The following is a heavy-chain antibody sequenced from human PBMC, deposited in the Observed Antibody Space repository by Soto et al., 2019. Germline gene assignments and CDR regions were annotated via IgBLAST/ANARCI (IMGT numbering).Heavy chain of an antibody. D-gene: IGHD2-15*01. CDR2: ISYTGRTI. Sequence: GGALRLSCAASGFAFSDYYMAWIRQAPGKGLEWLSYISYTGRTIYYADSVEGRFTISRDNAKNSGDLQMNGLSAEDTAVYYCTRATCSGGSCLFIYWGRGTLVTVSS. J-gene: IGHJ4*02. CDR3: TRATCSGGSCLFIY. V-gene: IGHV3-11*01. CDR1: GFAFSDYY.